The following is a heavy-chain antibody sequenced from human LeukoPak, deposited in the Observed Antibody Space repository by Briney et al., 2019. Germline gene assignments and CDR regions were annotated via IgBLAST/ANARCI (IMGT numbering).Heavy chain of an antibody. CDR3: ARIPSPDDYGGAIDY. D-gene: IGHD4-23*01. CDR2: INHSGST. Sequence: SETLSLTCAVYGGSFSGYYWSWIRQPPGKGLEWIGEINHSGSTNYNPSLKSRVTISVDTSKNQFSLKLSSVTAADTAVYYCARIPSPDDYGGAIDYWGQGTLVTVSS. J-gene: IGHJ4*02. CDR1: GGSFSGYY. V-gene: IGHV4-34*01.